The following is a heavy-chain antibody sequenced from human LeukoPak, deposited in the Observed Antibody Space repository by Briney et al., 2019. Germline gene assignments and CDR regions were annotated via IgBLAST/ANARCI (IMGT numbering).Heavy chain of an antibody. J-gene: IGHJ4*02. D-gene: IGHD5-18*01. CDR3: AKLDTAMVISDY. V-gene: IGHV3-23*01. CDR2: ISGSGGST. Sequence: PGGSLRLSCAATGFTFDDYAMHWVRQVPGKGLEWVSAISGSGGSTYYADSVKGRFTISRDNSKNTLYLQMNSLRAEDTAVYYCAKLDTAMVISDYWGQGTLVTVSS. CDR1: GFTFDDYA.